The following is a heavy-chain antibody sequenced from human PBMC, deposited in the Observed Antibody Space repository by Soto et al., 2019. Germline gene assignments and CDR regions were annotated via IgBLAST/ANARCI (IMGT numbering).Heavy chain of an antibody. D-gene: IGHD6-6*01. Sequence: SETLSHTCTVSGGSLSSGAHYWTWIRQHPGKGLDWIGYIYYSGSTYYNPSLKSRVTMSVDTSKNQFSLNLTSVTAADTAMYYCARGFRYSTSYYFDYWGQGTLVTVSS. J-gene: IGHJ4*02. CDR3: ARGFRYSTSYYFDY. CDR2: IYYSGST. CDR1: GGSLSSGAHY. V-gene: IGHV4-31*03.